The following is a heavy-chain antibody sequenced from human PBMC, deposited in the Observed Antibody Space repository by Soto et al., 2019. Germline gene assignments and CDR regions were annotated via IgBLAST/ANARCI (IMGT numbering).Heavy chain of an antibody. CDR2: VYYTGST. CDR1: GGSINSYY. Sequence: SETLSLTCTVSGGSINSYYWSWIRQPPGKGLEWIGYVYYTGSTNYNPSLKSRVTISMDTSKNQFSLKLSSVTAADTAVYYCARHDYCVSSPCSTGRWFDLWGQGTLVTVSS. D-gene: IGHD2-2*01. V-gene: IGHV4-59*08. J-gene: IGHJ5*02. CDR3: ARHDYCVSSPCSTGRWFDL.